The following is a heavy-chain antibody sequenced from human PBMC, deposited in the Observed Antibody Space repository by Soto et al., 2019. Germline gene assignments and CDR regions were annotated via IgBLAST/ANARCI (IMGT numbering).Heavy chain of an antibody. J-gene: IGHJ4*02. CDR2: INAGNGNT. CDR3: DRDPAVAGTDY. D-gene: IGHD6-19*01. V-gene: IGHV1-3*01. Sequence: ASVKVSCKASGYTFTSYAMHWVRQAPGQRLEWMGWINAGNGNTKYSQKFQGRVTITRDTSASTAYMELSSLRSEDTAVYYCDRDPAVAGTDYWGQGTLVTVSS. CDR1: GYTFTSYA.